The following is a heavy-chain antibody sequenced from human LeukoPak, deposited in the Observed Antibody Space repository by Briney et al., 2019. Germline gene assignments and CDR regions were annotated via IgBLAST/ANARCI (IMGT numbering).Heavy chain of an antibody. CDR2: IKNKANSYIT. J-gene: IGHJ4*02. CDR3: ASIRGTLGY. Sequence: PGGSLRLSCAASGFTFSDHCMDWVRQAPGKGLEWVGRIKNKANSYITQYAASMEGRFTISRDDSKNSLYLQMSSLKTEDTAMYYCASIRGTLGYWGQGTVVTVSS. CDR1: GFTFSDHC. D-gene: IGHD1-26*01. V-gene: IGHV3-72*01.